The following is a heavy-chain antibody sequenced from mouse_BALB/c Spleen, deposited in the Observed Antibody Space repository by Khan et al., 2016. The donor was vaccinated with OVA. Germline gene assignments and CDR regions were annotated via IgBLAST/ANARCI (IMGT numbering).Heavy chain of an antibody. J-gene: IGHJ2*01. Sequence: EVQLQESGPGLVKPSQSLSLTCTVTGYSITSDYAWNWIRQFPGNKLEWMGYISYSGRTSYNPSLKSRLSITRAPSKNQFCLQLNSVTTEDTATYYCARSVTITTVVATDFDYWGQGTTLTVSS. CDR1: GYSITSDYA. V-gene: IGHV3-2*02. CDR3: ARSVTITTVVATDFDY. D-gene: IGHD1-1*01. CDR2: ISYSGRT.